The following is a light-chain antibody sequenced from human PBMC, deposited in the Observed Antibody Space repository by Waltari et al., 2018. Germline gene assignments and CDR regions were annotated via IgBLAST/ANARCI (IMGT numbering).Light chain of an antibody. J-gene: IGKJ1*01. V-gene: IGKV1-5*01. CDR2: DVS. CDR1: QSVTRY. CDR3: QQYDRYSAWT. Sequence: DIQMTQSPSTLSASVGDRVTITCRASQSVTRYLAWYQQKPGKAPKVLIWDVSSLERGVPSRFSGSGSGTEFTLTISSLQPDDFATYYCQQYDRYSAWTFGLGTKVEI.